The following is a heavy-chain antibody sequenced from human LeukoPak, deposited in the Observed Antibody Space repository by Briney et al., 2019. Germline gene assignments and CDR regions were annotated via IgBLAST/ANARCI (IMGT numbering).Heavy chain of an antibody. V-gene: IGHV1-46*01. CDR1: GYTFTFYY. CDR2: IRPIADTT. D-gene: IGHD2-21*01. CDR3: ARDVPYCGGICHDAFDI. Sequence: ASVKVSCNASGYTFTFYYIHWVRQAPGLGLEWMGIIRPIADTTTYSQKFQGRVTMTRDMSTSTVYMELSSLRSEDTALYYCARDVPYCGGICHDAFDIWGQGTKVTVSS. J-gene: IGHJ3*02.